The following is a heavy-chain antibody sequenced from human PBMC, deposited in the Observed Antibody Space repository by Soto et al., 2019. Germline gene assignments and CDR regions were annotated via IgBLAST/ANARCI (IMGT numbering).Heavy chain of an antibody. CDR2: ISDIGST. CDR3: TKDGGHRYFFDY. V-gene: IGHV4-59*11. J-gene: IGHJ4*02. D-gene: IGHD3-16*01. Sequence: SETLSLTCTVSGTSISSHYWSWIRQPPGKGLEWIGYISDIGSTNYNPSLKSRVTISVDTSKNQFSLKLSSVTAADTAVFYCTKDGGHRYFFDYRGQGILVTVSS. CDR1: GTSISSHY.